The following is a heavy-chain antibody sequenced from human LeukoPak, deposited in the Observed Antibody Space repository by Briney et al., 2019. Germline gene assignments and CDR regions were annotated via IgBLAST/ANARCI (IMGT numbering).Heavy chain of an antibody. D-gene: IGHD6-13*01. J-gene: IGHJ4*02. CDR2: ISYEGIQK. CDR3: ARIIAAAGTLDY. CDR1: TFTFSTDP. V-gene: IGHV3-30-3*01. Sequence: GGSLRLSCAASTFTFSTDPMHWVRQAPGKGLEWVAIISYEGIQKYYADSVKGRFTISRDNSKNTLYLQMNSLRPEDTAVYYCARIIAAAGTLDYWGQGTLVTVSS.